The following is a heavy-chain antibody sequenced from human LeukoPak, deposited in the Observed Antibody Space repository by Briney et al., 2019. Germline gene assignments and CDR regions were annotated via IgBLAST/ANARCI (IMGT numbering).Heavy chain of an antibody. Sequence: GAPRLPRAASGFPLSSYSMSRVRQAPGKRLGVVSANSGNGGSTYYADSVKGRFTISRDNSKNTLYLQMSSLRAEDTAVYYCAKTLPYGNYGKFDYWGQGTLVTVSS. CDR2: NSGNGGST. CDR3: AKTLPYGNYGKFDY. J-gene: IGHJ4*02. CDR1: GFPLSSYS. D-gene: IGHD4-11*01. V-gene: IGHV3-23*01.